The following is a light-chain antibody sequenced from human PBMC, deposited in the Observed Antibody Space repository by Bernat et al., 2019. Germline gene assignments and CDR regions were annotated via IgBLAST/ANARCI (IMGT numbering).Light chain of an antibody. CDR1: SSDVGGYDS. CDR3: TSYTTSGTWV. J-gene: IGLJ3*02. Sequence: QSALTQPASVSGSPGQSITISCTGSSSDVGGYDSVSWYQQHPGKAPKVMIYDVSNRPSGVSNRFYGSMSGNTASLTISGLQAEDEADYHCTSYTTSGTWVFGGGTKLTVL. V-gene: IGLV2-14*03. CDR2: DVS.